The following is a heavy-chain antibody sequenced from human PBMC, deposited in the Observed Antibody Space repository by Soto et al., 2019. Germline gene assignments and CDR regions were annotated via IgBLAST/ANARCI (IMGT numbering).Heavy chain of an antibody. D-gene: IGHD2-2*01. Sequence: GPVRLFCAPSGFTFSSYAMSWVRQAPGKGLEWVAAISGRGGSTDDADSVEGRFTIARDNCKNTLYLQMNSLRAEDTAVYYCAKWDYRSSTSPFDYWGQGTLVTVSS. CDR1: GFTFSSYA. CDR2: ISGRGGST. V-gene: IGHV3-23*01. CDR3: AKWDYRSSTSPFDY. J-gene: IGHJ4*02.